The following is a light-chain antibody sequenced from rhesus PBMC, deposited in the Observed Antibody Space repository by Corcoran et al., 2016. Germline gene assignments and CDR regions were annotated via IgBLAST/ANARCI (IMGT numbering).Light chain of an antibody. J-gene: IGLJ1*01. CDR1: SSGIASYSD. Sequence: QAALTQPPSVSKSLGQSVTISCAGTSSGIASYSDVSWYQQHPGKAPRLLINSVSNRPSGVSDRFSGFKSGSTASLTISGLQAEDEAIYYCCSYRSGSTDIFGAGTRLTVL. V-gene: IGLV2-26*02. CDR3: CSYRSGSTDI. CDR2: SVS.